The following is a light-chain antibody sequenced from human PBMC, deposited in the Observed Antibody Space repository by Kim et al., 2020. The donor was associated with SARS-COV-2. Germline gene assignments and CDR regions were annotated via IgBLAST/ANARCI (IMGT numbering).Light chain of an antibody. Sequence: DIVLTQSPGTLSVSPGERATLSCRATETIRSGYLAWYQQRRGQAPRLLIYGSSSRATGIPDRFSGSGAGTDFTLTISRLEPEDFAVYYCQQYGSPPFTFGQGTKLEI. CDR1: ETIRSGY. V-gene: IGKV3-20*01. CDR3: QQYGSPPFT. J-gene: IGKJ2*01. CDR2: GSS.